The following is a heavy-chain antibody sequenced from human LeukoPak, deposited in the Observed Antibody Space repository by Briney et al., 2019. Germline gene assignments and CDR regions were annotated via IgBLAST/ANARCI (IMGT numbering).Heavy chain of an antibody. CDR2: IWDDGSNQ. CDR1: GFAFSRYG. CDR3: AKYDGLHNFDC. Sequence: GGSLRLSCAASGFAFSRYGMHWVRQAPGKGLEWVAVIWDDGSNQKYADSVKGRFTISRDNSKNTLYLQMNSLRAEDTAVYYCAKYDGLHNFDCWGQGTLVTVSS. D-gene: IGHD4-11*01. J-gene: IGHJ4*02. V-gene: IGHV3-33*06.